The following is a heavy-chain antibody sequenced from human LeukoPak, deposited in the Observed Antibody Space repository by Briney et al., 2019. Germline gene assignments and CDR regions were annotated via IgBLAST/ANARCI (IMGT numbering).Heavy chain of an antibody. CDR3: ARVVPAAEGLS. V-gene: IGHV3-21*01. D-gene: IGHD2-2*01. CDR1: GFTFSSYS. CDR2: ISSSSSYI. J-gene: IGHJ4*02. Sequence: GGSLRLSCAASGFTFSSYSMNWVRQAPGKGLEWVSSISSSSSYIYYANSVKGRFTISRDNAKNSLYLQMNSLRAEDTAVYYCARVVPAAEGLSWGQGTLVTVSS.